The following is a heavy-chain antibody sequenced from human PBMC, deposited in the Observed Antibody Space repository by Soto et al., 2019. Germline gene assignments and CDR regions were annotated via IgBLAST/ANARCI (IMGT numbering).Heavy chain of an antibody. Sequence: EVQLVESGGGLVQPGGSLRLSCAASGYTSTDPYMDWVRQAPGKGLEWVGRTRNKANSYTTEYAASVKGRFTISRDDSKNSLYLQMNSLKTEDTAVYYCARIDSSGYYYTYWGQGTLVPVSS. CDR1: GYTSTDPY. CDR3: ARIDSSGYYYTY. CDR2: TRNKANSYTT. D-gene: IGHD3-22*01. V-gene: IGHV3-72*01. J-gene: IGHJ4*02.